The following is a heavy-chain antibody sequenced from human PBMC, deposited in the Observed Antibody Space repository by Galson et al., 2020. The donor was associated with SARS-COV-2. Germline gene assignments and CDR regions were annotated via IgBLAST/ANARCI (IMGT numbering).Heavy chain of an antibody. CDR1: GGSISSGDYY. CDR2: IYYSGST. V-gene: IGHV4-30-4*01. CDR3: ARDHVVPAPVRFDP. J-gene: IGHJ5*02. Sequence: ETSETLSLTCTVSGGSISSGDYYWSWIRQPPGKGLERIGYIYYSGSTYYNPSLKSRVTISVDTSKNQFSLKLSSVTAADTAVYYCARDHVVPAPVRFDPWGQGTLVTVSS. D-gene: IGHD2-2*01.